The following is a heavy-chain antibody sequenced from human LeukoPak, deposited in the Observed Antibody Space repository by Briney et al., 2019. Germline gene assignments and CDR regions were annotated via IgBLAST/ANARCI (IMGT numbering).Heavy chain of an antibody. CDR1: GLSFTTNA. Sequence: GGSLRLSCTASGLSFTTNAMTWVRQAPGRGPEWVSAISDSRDRTYYADSVKGQFTISRDNSKNKLYLQMNSLRAEDRAVYYCVKLAGSNWNVLVFEYWGQGTPVTVSS. D-gene: IGHD1-20*01. V-gene: IGHV3-23*01. J-gene: IGHJ4*02. CDR2: ISDSRDRT. CDR3: VKLAGSNWNVLVFEY.